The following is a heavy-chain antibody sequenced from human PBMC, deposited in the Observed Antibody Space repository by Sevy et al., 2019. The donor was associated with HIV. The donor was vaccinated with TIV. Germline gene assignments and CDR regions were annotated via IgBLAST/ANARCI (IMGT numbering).Heavy chain of an antibody. CDR3: ARDYRYDFHGSGRHYFDY. V-gene: IGHV4-4*07. CDR1: GGSISSYY. D-gene: IGHD3-10*01. Sequence: SETLSLTCTVSGGSISSYYWSWIRQPAGKGLEWIGRIYPGGNSNYNPSLKSRVTMSVDTSKNQFSLRLSSVTAADTAVYYCARDYRYDFHGSGRHYFDYWGQGTLVTVPS. J-gene: IGHJ4*02. CDR2: IYPGGNS.